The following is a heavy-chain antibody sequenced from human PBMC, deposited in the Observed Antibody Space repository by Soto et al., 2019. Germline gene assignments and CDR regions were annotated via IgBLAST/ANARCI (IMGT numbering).Heavy chain of an antibody. CDR2: IYYSGST. D-gene: IGHD5-18*01. J-gene: IGHJ6*02. Sequence: SETLTLTCTVSGGSISSYYWSWIRQPPGKGPEWIGYIYYSGSTNYNPSLKSRVTISVDTSKNQFSLKLSSVTAADTAVYYCASGRGYSYGLWYGMDVWGQGNTVTVSS. V-gene: IGHV4-59*01. CDR3: ASGRGYSYGLWYGMDV. CDR1: GGSISSYY.